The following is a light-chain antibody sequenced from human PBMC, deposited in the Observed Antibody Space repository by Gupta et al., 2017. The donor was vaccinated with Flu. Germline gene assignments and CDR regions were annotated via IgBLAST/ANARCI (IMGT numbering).Light chain of an antibody. CDR1: QSVSSSY. J-gene: IGKJ1*01. Sequence: GTLSLSPGERATLSCRASQSVSSSYLAWYQQKPGQAPRLLIYGASSRATGIPDRFSGSGSGTDFTLTISRLEPEDFAVYYCQQYGSSPGTFGQGTXVEIK. CDR2: GAS. CDR3: QQYGSSPGT. V-gene: IGKV3-20*01.